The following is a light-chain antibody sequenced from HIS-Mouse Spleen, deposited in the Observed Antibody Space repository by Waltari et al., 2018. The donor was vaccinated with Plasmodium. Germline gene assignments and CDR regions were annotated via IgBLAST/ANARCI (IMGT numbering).Light chain of an antibody. CDR1: PSVLYSSNNKNY. J-gene: IGKJ2*01. CDR2: WAS. CDR3: QQYYSTPYT. V-gene: IGKV4-1*01. Sequence: DIVMTQSPDSLAVSLGERATINCQSSPSVLYSSNNKNYLAWYQQKPGQPPKLLIYWASTRESGVPDRCSGSGSGTDFTLTISSLQAEDVAVYYCQQYYSTPYTFGQGTKLEIK.